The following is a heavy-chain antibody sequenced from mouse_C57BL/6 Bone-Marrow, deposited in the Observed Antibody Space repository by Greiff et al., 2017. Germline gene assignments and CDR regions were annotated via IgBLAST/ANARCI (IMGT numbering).Heavy chain of an antibody. J-gene: IGHJ2*01. D-gene: IGHD2-1*01. CDR1: GYAFTNYL. CDR2: INPGSGGT. CDR3: ARTGDGNYRGYYFDY. Sequence: QVQLQQSGAELVRPGTSVKVSCKASGYAFTNYLIEWVKQRPGQGLEWIGVINPGSGGTNYNEKFKGKATLTADKSSSTAYMQLSSLTSEDSAVYVCARTGDGNYRGYYFDYWGQGTTLTVSS. V-gene: IGHV1-54*01.